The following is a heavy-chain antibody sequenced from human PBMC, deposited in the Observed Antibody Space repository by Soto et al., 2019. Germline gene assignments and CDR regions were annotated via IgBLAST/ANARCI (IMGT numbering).Heavy chain of an antibody. J-gene: IGHJ6*04. V-gene: IGHV1-18*01. CDR3: ARSPRISRAGDV. Sequence: QVHMEQSGAEVRRPGASLNVSCTASGYAFISHGVSWVRQAPGQGLEWMGWINPYNGNTNYAQKFQGRVTLTTDQTTSTAYMELRSLRAADTALYYCARSPRISRAGDVWGKGTAVVVSS. CDR2: INPYNGNT. CDR1: GYAFISHG.